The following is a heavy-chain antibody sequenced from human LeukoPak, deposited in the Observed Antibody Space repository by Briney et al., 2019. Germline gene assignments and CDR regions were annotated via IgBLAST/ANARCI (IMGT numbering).Heavy chain of an antibody. V-gene: IGHV4-34*01. CDR1: GGSFSGYY. J-gene: IGHJ5*02. Sequence: PSETLSLTCAVYGGSFSGYYWSWIRQPPGKGLEWIGEINHSGSTNYNPSLKSRVTISVDTSKNQFSLKLSSVTAADTAVYYCARGLTTVAMYNWFDPWGQGTLVTVSS. D-gene: IGHD4-23*01. CDR3: ARGLTTVAMYNWFDP. CDR2: INHSGST.